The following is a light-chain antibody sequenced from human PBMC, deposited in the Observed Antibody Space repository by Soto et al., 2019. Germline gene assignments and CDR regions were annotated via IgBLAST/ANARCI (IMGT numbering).Light chain of an antibody. CDR1: KSVSSSD. CDR2: GAS. V-gene: IGKV3-20*01. Sequence: EIGLTQSPGTLSLSRGERATRSGRASKSVSSSDLARYQQKPGQAPRLLIDGASSRATGIPDRFRGSGSGSDSTLTISRLEPGDFAVYYAQQYGRSPYTFGRGTKLEIK. CDR3: QQYGRSPYT. J-gene: IGKJ2*01.